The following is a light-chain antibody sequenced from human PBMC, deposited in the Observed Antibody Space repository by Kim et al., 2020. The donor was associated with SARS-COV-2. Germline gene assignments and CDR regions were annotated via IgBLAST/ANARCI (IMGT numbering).Light chain of an antibody. V-gene: IGKV3-20*01. Sequence: EIVLTQSPGTLSLSPGERATLSCRASQSVSNRYLAWYQQKPGQAPRVLIYGASSRATDLPDRFSGSGSGTDFTLTISRLEPEDFAVYYCQQYGSSANTFGQGTKLEI. CDR3: QQYGSSANT. CDR1: QSVSNRY. CDR2: GAS. J-gene: IGKJ2*01.